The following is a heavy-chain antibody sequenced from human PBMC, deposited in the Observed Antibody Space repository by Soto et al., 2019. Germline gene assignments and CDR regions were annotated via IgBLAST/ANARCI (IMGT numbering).Heavy chain of an antibody. D-gene: IGHD6-6*01. CDR2: IRSKAYGGTT. J-gene: IGHJ4*02. V-gene: IGHV3-49*03. CDR1: GFTFGDYA. Sequence: GGSLRLSCTASGFTFGDYAMSWFRQAPGKGLEWVGFIRSKAYGGTTEYAASVKGRFTISRDDSKSIAYLQMNSLKTEDTAVYYCATIAARSIDYWGQGTLVTVSS. CDR3: ATIAARSIDY.